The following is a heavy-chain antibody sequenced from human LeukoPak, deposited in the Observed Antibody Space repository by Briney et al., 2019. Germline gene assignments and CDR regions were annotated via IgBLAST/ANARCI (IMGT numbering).Heavy chain of an antibody. CDR1: GGSISSGGYY. J-gene: IGHJ4*02. Sequence: SETLSLTCTVSGGSISSGGYYWSWIRQHPGKGLEWIAYIDYSGITNYNPSLKSRVTISLDMSKNQFSLNVRSVTAADTAVYYCVRVLGSGWTGFDNWGQGTLVIVSS. CDR2: IDYSGIT. CDR3: VRVLGSGWTGFDN. V-gene: IGHV4-61*08. D-gene: IGHD6-19*01.